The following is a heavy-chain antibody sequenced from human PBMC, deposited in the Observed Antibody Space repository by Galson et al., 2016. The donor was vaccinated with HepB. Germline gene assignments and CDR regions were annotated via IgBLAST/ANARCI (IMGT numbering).Heavy chain of an antibody. J-gene: IGHJ4*02. CDR2: ISYDGSDQ. V-gene: IGHV3-30*04. CDR1: GFTFSSYA. CDR3: AKGGKYYNVSGHDS. Sequence: SLRLSCAASGFTFSSYAMHWVRQAPGKGLEWMARISYDGSDQYYTETVKGRFTISRDESKNTLFLQVNSLRPEDTAVYYCAKGGKYYNVSGHDSWGQGTLVTVSS. D-gene: IGHD3-10*01.